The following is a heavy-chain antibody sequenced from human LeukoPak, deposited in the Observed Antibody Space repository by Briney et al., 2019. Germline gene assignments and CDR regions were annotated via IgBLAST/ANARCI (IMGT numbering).Heavy chain of an antibody. CDR1: GFTFSSHA. CDR3: AKENTRRVVFYAFDI. D-gene: IGHD2/OR15-2a*01. CDR2: INYNGDYT. J-gene: IGHJ3*02. V-gene: IGHV3-23*01. Sequence: GGSLRLSCAASGFTFSSHAMTWVRQAPGKGLEWVSSINYNGDYTYYADSVKGRFTISRDNSKNTLYMQMNSLRAEDTAVYYCAKENTRRVVFYAFDIWGQGSMVTVSS.